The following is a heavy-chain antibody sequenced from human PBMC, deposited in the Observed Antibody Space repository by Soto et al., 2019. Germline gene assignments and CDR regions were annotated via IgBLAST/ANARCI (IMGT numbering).Heavy chain of an antibody. CDR2: ISATGGST. J-gene: IGHJ4*02. Sequence: GGSLRLSCAASGFTFNNYAMNWVRQAPGKGLEWVATISATGGSTYYADSVKGRFTIPRDNSKNTLYLQMNGLRVEDTAVYYSAKDRLAGNFGYCGQGTQVTVSS. CDR3: AKDRLAGNFGY. V-gene: IGHV3-23*01. CDR1: GFTFNNYA.